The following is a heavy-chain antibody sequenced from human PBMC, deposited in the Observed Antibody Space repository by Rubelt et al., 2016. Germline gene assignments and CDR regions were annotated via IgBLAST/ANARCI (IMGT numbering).Heavy chain of an antibody. CDR1: GYTFTGYY. Sequence: QVQLVQSGAEVKKPGASVKVSCKASGYTFTGYYMHWVRQAPGQGLEWMGWINPNSGGTNYEPKLQGRVTMTTDTSTSTAYMGLRSLSSDDTAVYYCARERDDYGDYWGQGTLVTVSS. J-gene: IGHJ4*02. D-gene: IGHD5-24*01. CDR3: ARERDDYGDY. CDR2: INPNSGGT. V-gene: IGHV1-2*02.